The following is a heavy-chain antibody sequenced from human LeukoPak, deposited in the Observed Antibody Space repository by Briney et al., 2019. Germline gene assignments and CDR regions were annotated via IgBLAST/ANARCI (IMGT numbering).Heavy chain of an antibody. J-gene: IGHJ4*02. Sequence: GASVNVSCKATGYTFTSYGISWVRQAPGQGLEWMGWISSNSDNTNYAQKLQGRVTMTTDTSTSTAYMELRSLRSDDTALYFCARDWGSIKVIADYWCQGTLVTVSS. V-gene: IGHV1-18*01. CDR1: GYTFTSYG. D-gene: IGHD7-27*01. CDR2: ISSNSDNT. CDR3: ARDWGSIKVIADY.